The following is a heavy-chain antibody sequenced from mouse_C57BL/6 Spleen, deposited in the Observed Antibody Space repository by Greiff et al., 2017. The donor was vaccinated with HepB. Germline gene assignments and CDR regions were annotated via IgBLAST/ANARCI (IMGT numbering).Heavy chain of an antibody. J-gene: IGHJ1*03. Sequence: EVQLQQSGAELVRPGASVKLSCTASGFNIKDDYMHWVKQRPEQGLEWIGWIDPENGDTEYASKFQGKATITADTSSNTAYLQLSSLTSEDTAVYYCTLITTVGAYFDVWGTGTTVTVSS. CDR2: IDPENGDT. V-gene: IGHV14-4*01. CDR1: GFNIKDDY. CDR3: TLITTVGAYFDV. D-gene: IGHD1-1*01.